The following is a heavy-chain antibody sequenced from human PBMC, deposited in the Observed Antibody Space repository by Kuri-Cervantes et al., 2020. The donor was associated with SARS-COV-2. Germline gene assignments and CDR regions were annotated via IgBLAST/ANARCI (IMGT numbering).Heavy chain of an antibody. Sequence: GESLKISCAASGFTFSDYYMSWIRQAPGTGLEWVANIKQDGSEKYYVDSVKGRFTISRDNAKNSLYLQMNSLRAEDTAVYYCARDQGWLDPWWFDPWGQGTLVTVSS. CDR3: ARDQGWLDPWWFDP. CDR1: GFTFSDYY. J-gene: IGHJ5*02. V-gene: IGHV3-7*01. D-gene: IGHD6-19*01. CDR2: IKQDGSEK.